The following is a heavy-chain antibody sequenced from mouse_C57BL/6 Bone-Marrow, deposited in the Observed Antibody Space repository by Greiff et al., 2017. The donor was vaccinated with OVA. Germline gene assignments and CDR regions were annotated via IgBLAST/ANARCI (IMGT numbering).Heavy chain of an antibody. CDR3: ARWSTVVASEDY. CDR2: IDPSDSYT. J-gene: IGHJ2*01. D-gene: IGHD1-1*01. CDR1: GYTFTSYW. V-gene: IGHV1-69*01. Sequence: QVQLKQSGAELVLPGASVKLSCKASGYTFTSYWMHWVKQRPGQGLEWIGEIDPSDSYTNYNQKFKGKSTLTVDKSSSTAYMQLSSLTSEDSAVYYCARWSTVVASEDYWGQGTTLTVSS.